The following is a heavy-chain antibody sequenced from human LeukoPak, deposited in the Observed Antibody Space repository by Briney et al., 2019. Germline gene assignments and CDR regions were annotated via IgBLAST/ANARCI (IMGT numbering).Heavy chain of an antibody. CDR2: IWNDGSNK. CDR3: VRESSYGSGSYDY. J-gene: IGHJ4*02. Sequence: TGGSLRLSCAASGLTFGSYGMHWVRQAPGTGLEWVAVIWNDGSNKYYADSVKGRFTISRDNSKNTLYLQMNSLRAKGTAVYYCVRESSYGSGSYDYWGQGTLVTVSS. D-gene: IGHD3-10*01. V-gene: IGHV3-33*01. CDR1: GLTFGSYG.